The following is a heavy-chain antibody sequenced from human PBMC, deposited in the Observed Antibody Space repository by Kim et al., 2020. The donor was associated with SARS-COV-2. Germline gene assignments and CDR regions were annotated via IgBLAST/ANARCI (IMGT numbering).Heavy chain of an antibody. CDR3: AHIRIAAAIYFDY. J-gene: IGHJ4*02. D-gene: IGHD6-13*01. V-gene: IGHV2-5*05. Sequence: YGPALKSRLTITKDTSKRQVVLTMTNMDPVDTATYYCAHIRIAAAIYFDYWGQGTLVTVSS.